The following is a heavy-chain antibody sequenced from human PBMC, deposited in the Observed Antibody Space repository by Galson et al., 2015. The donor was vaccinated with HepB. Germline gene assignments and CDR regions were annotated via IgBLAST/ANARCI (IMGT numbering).Heavy chain of an antibody. CDR1: GYVFIAYY. CDR2: IHPRGGST. J-gene: IGHJ4*02. V-gene: IGHV1-46*01. Sequence: SVKVSCKASGYVFIAYYMHWVRQAPGQGLEWMGIIHPRGGSTSYAQKFQGRVTMTRDTSTSTVYMELSSLRSDDTAVYYCARDSLIAAAGTGGFLFDYWGQGTLVTVSS. CDR3: ARDSLIAAAGTGGFLFDY. D-gene: IGHD6-13*01.